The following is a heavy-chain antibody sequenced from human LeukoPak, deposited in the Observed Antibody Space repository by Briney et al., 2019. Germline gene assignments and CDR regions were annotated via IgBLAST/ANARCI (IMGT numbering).Heavy chain of an antibody. D-gene: IGHD5-18*01. CDR2: ISWNSGSI. Sequence: TGRSLRLSCAASGFTFDDYAMHWVRQAPGKGLEWVSGISWNSGSIGYADPVKGRFTISRDNAKNSLYLQMNSLRAEDTALYYCAKDIRRIQLWFFDYWGQGTLVTVSS. CDR3: AKDIRRIQLWFFDY. V-gene: IGHV3-9*01. CDR1: GFTFDDYA. J-gene: IGHJ4*02.